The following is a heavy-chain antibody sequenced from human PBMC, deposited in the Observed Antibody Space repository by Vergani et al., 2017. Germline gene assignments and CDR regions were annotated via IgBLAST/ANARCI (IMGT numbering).Heavy chain of an antibody. J-gene: IGHJ4*02. CDR2: IKQDGSEK. Sequence: QLVESGGGWVQPGGSLRLSCAASGFTFSSYWMSWVRQAPGKGLEWVANIKQDGSEKYYVDSVKGRFTISRDNAKNSLYLQMNSLRAEDTAVYYCARILTGYYSHHGMGAFDYWGQGTLVTVSS. CDR3: ARILTGYYSHHGMGAFDY. CDR1: GFTFSSYW. D-gene: IGHD3-9*01. V-gene: IGHV3-7*01.